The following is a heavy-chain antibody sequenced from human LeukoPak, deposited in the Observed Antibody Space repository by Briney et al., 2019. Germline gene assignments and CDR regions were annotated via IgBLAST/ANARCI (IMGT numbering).Heavy chain of an antibody. CDR3: PRVSIAAAGTGVDY. CDR1: GGSISSYY. D-gene: IGHD6-13*01. Sequence: SETLSLTCTVSGGSISSYYWSWIRQPPGKGLEWIGYIYYSGSTNYNPSLKSRVTISVDTSKNQFSLKLSPVTAADTAVYYCPRVSIAAAGTGVDYRGQGTLVTVSS. V-gene: IGHV4-59*01. J-gene: IGHJ4*02. CDR2: IYYSGST.